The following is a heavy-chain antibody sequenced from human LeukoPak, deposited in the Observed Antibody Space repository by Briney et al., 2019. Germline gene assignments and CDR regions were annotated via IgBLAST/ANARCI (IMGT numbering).Heavy chain of an antibody. CDR1: GFTFSTYS. CDR3: AKRSSSSSGYFDY. Sequence: GGSLRLSCAASGFTFSTYSMSWVRQAPGKGLEWVSAITGSGESTDYADSVKGRFTISRDNSKNTLYLQMSSLRAEDTAVYYCAKRSSSSSGYFDYWGKGTLVIVSS. D-gene: IGHD6-13*01. CDR2: ITGSGEST. J-gene: IGHJ4*02. V-gene: IGHV3-23*01.